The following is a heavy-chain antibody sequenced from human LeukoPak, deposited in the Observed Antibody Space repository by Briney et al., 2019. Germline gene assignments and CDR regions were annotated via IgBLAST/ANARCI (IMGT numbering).Heavy chain of an antibody. V-gene: IGHV3-23*01. CDR2: ISGSGSST. Sequence: GGSLRLSCAASGFTFSSYAMSWVRQAPGKGLEWVSAISGSGSSTYYADSVKGRFTISRDNSKNTLYLQMNSLRAEDTAVYYCAKDVPLRYFDWLLTTSDYWGQGTLVTVSS. D-gene: IGHD3-9*01. CDR1: GFTFSSYA. CDR3: AKDVPLRYFDWLLTTSDY. J-gene: IGHJ4*02.